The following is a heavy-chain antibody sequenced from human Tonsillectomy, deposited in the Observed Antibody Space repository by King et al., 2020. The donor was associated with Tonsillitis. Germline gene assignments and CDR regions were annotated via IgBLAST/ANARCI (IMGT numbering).Heavy chain of an antibody. J-gene: IGHJ4*02. CDR1: GFTFTSYA. CDR2: ISPDGSSQ. V-gene: IGHV3-30*04. CDR3: VREGEYTYGYGFDY. Sequence: VQLVESGGGVVQPGRSLRLSCAASGFTFTSYAMHWVRQAPGKGLEWVTRISPDGSSQHYADSVKGRFTISRDNSKNTLFLQMSSLRAEDTAVYFCVREGEYTYGYGFDYWGQGTLVTVSS. D-gene: IGHD5-18*01.